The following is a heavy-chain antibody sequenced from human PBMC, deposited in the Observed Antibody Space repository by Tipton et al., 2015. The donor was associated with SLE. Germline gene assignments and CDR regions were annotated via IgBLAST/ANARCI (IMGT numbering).Heavy chain of an antibody. CDR1: GGSFPVYF. CDR2: INHSGTT. D-gene: IGHD4-17*01. Sequence: GLVKPSETLSLTCAVYGGSFPVYFWGWIRQPPGKGLEWIGEINHSGTTNYNPSLKGRVSISIDTSKNHFSLQLRSMTAADTSVYFCARRGPRTTVTPGFDPWGQGTLVTVSS. CDR3: ARRGPRTTVTPGFDP. V-gene: IGHV4-34*01. J-gene: IGHJ5*02.